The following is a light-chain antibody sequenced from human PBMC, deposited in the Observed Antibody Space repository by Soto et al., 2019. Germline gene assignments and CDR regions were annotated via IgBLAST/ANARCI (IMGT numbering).Light chain of an antibody. Sequence: IGMAQSPAPPSLSPGGRAPLSCRASQSVSSYLAWYQQKPGQAPRLLIYDASNRATGIPARFSGGGSGVDFTLTISSLQPEDVATYYCQKHNTVPLTFGPGTKVDIK. CDR2: DAS. J-gene: IGKJ3*01. CDR1: QSVSSY. CDR3: QKHNTVPLT. V-gene: IGKV3-11*01.